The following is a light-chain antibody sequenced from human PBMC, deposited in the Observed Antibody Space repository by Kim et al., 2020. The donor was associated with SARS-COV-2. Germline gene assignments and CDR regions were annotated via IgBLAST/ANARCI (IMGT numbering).Light chain of an antibody. CDR3: SSYTGIISPYV. CDR2: DDL. CDR1: SSDIGAYDY. V-gene: IGLV2-14*03. Sequence: QSITITCTGTSSDIGAYDYVSWYQQHPGKAPKLMIYDDLNRPSGVSSRFSGSKSGNTASLTISGLQTEDEADYYCSSYTGIISPYVFGSGTKVTVL. J-gene: IGLJ1*01.